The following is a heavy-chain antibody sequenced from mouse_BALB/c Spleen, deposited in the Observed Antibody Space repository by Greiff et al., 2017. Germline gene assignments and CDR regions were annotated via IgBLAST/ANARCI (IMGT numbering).Heavy chain of an antibody. J-gene: IGHJ2*01. V-gene: IGHV7-3*02. Sequence: EVKLVESGGGLVQPGGSLRLSCATSGFTFTDYYMSWVRQPPGKVLEWLGFIRNKANGYTTEYSASVKGRFSISRDNSQSILYLQMNTLRAEDSATYYCAREDYGNYVGYFDYWGQGTTLTVSS. CDR3: AREDYGNYVGYFDY. CDR2: IRNKANGYTT. CDR1: GFTFTDYY. D-gene: IGHD2-1*01.